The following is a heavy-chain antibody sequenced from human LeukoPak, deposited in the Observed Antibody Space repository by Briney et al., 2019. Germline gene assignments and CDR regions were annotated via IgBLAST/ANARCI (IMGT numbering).Heavy chain of an antibody. D-gene: IGHD5-18*01. CDR3: ARAFALGGAMVTSYWFDP. CDR1: GYTFTGYY. Sequence: ASVKVSCKASGYTFTGYYMHWVRQAPGQGLEWMGWINPNSGGTNYQGRVTVTRDTSISTAYMELSRLRSDDTAVYYCARAFALGGAMVTSYWFDPWGQGTLVTVSS. CDR2: INPNSGGT. J-gene: IGHJ5*02. V-gene: IGHV1-2*02.